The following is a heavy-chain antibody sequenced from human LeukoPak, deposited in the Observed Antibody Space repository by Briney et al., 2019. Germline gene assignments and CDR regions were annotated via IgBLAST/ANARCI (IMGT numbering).Heavy chain of an antibody. J-gene: IGHJ6*02. V-gene: IGHV4-59*10. D-gene: IGHD5-18*01. CDR1: GGSFSGYY. CDR3: ARHSVSYYYYYGMDV. CDR2: IYTSGST. Sequence: SETLSLTCAVYGGSFSGYYWSWIRQPAGKGLEWIGRIYTSGSTNYNPSLKSRVTMSVDTSKNQFSLKLSSVTAADTAVYYCARHSVSYYYYYGMDVWGQGTTVTVSS.